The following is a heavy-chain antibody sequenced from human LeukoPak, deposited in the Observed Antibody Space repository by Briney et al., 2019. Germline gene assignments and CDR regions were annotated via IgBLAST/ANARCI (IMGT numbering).Heavy chain of an antibody. CDR2: IYSGGST. V-gene: IGHV3-53*01. CDR1: GFTVSSNY. Sequence: GGSLRLSCAASGFTVSSNYMSWVRQAPGKGLEWVSVIYSGGSTYYADSVKGRFTISRDNSKNTLYLQMNNLRAEDTAVYYCARDATNYGMDVWGQGTTVTVSS. J-gene: IGHJ6*02. CDR3: ARDATNYGMDV.